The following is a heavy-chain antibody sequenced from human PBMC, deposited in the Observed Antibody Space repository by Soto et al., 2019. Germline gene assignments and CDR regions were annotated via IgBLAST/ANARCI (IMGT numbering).Heavy chain of an antibody. CDR1: GGSISSGGYY. CDR3: VRELGYCSGGSCYREEAWFDP. CDR2: IYYSGST. J-gene: IGHJ5*02. Sequence: SETLSLTCTVSGGSISSGGYYWSWIRQHPGKGLEWIGYIYYSGSTYYNPSLKSRVTISVDTSKNQFSLKLSSVTSADTAVYYCVRELGYCSGGSCYREEAWFDPWGQGTLVTVSS. V-gene: IGHV4-31*03. D-gene: IGHD2-15*01.